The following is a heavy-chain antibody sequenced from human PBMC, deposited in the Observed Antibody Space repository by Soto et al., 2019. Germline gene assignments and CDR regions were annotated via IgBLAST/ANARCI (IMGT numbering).Heavy chain of an antibody. Sequence: PGGSLRLSCAASGCSFKNYRMHWLRQVPGQGLVWVARGNKHGSRTTYAEFAKGRFSISRDNAKETLYLQMSTLRAEDTAIYYCASDDGSDPWGQGTLVTVSS. CDR3: ASDDGSDP. J-gene: IGHJ5*02. CDR2: GNKHGSRT. D-gene: IGHD3-10*01. CDR1: GCSFKNYR. V-gene: IGHV3-74*01.